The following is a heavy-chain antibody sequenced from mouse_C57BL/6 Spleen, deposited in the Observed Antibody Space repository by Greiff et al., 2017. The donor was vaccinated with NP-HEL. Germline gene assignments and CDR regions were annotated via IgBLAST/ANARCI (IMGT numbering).Heavy chain of an antibody. V-gene: IGHV14-4*01. CDR3: TTDDDDAVFAY. D-gene: IGHD2-4*01. J-gene: IGHJ3*01. Sequence: EVKLQEPGAELVRPGASVKLSCTASGFNIKDDYMHWVKQRPEQGLEWIGWIDPDNGDTEYAAKFQGKATITADTSSTTAYLQLSSLTSEDTAVYYCTTDDDDAVFAYWGQGTLVTVSA. CDR2: IDPDNGDT. CDR1: GFNIKDDY.